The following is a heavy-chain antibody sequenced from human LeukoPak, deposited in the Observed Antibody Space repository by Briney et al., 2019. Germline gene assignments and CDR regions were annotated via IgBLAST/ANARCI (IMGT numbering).Heavy chain of an antibody. V-gene: IGHV1-2*02. D-gene: IGHD3-10*01. CDR2: INPNSGGT. CDR3: GGYYGSGSPPGSYYYYYMDV. J-gene: IGHJ6*03. Sequence: ASVKVSCKASGYTFTGYYMHWVRQAPGQGLEWMGWINPNSGGTNYAQKFQGRVTMTRDMSTSTVYMELSSLRSEDTAVYYCGGYYGSGSPPGSYYYYYMDVWGKGTTVTISS. CDR1: GYTFTGYY.